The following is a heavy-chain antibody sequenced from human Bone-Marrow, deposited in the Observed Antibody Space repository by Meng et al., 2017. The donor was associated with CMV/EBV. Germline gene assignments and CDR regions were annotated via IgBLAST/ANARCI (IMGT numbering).Heavy chain of an antibody. CDR2: ISYSGST. CDR1: DGSIRSNTYY. D-gene: IGHD6-13*01. Sequence: LRLSCTVSDGSIRSNTYYWGWIRQPPGKGLEWTGSISYSGSTYYTPSLKSRVTISVDSSKNQFSLKLSSVTAADTAVYYGARVDNRAAAGKGGHGPRLLNYYYYGMDVWGQGTTVTVSS. V-gene: IGHV4-39*07. J-gene: IGHJ6*02. CDR3: ARVDNRAAAGKGGHGPRLLNYYYYGMDV.